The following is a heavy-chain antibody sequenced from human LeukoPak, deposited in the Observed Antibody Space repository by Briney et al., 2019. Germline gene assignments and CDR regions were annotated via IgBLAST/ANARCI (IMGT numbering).Heavy chain of an antibody. CDR3: ARVKGSYCSDY. Sequence: GGSLGLSCAASGFTFSDYYMSWIRQAPGKGLEWLSYMSNSGSIIYHADSVKGRFTISRDNAKNSLYLQMNSLRAEDTAVYYCARVKGSYCSDYWGQGTLVTVSS. CDR2: MSNSGSII. J-gene: IGHJ4*02. V-gene: IGHV3-11*01. CDR1: GFTFSDYY. D-gene: IGHD1-26*01.